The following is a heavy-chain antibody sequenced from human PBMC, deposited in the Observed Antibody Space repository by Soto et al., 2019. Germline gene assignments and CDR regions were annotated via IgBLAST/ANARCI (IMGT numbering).Heavy chain of an antibody. CDR3: ARQTMYSSGWYQDWYAFDI. D-gene: IGHD6-19*01. CDR2: IYYSGST. CDR1: GGSISSSSYY. J-gene: IGHJ3*02. V-gene: IGHV4-39*01. Sequence: SETLSLTCTDSGGSISSSSYYWGWIRQPPGKGLEWIGSIYYSGSTYYNPSLKSRVTISVDTSKNQFSLKLSSVTAADTAVYYCARQTMYSSGWYQDWYAFDIWGQGTMVTVSS.